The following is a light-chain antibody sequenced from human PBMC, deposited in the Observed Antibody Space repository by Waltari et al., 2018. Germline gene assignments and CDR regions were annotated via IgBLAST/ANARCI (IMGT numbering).Light chain of an antibody. CDR1: QNISNY. J-gene: IGKJ1*01. CDR3: QQSYTTPRT. V-gene: IGKV1-39*01. Sequence: DIQMTQSPSSLSASVGDSVTITCRASQNISNYLNWYQQKPGKAPELLLYATSSLQSGVPSRFSGSGSGTDFTLTINCLQPEDFATFYCQQSYTTPRTFGQGTKVEIK. CDR2: ATS.